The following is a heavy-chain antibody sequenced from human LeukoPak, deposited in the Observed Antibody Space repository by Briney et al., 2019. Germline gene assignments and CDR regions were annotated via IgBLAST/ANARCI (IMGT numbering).Heavy chain of an antibody. V-gene: IGHV6-1*01. J-gene: IGHJ6*03. CDR3: ARGFGTGWYPYYYMDV. Sequence: SQTLSLTCAISGDSVSINSAAWNWLRQSPSRGLEWLGSTYYRSKWYNDYAVSVKSRITINPDTSKNQFSLQLNSVTPEDTAVYYCARGFGTGWYPYYYMDVWGKGTTVTVSS. CDR1: GDSVSINSAA. D-gene: IGHD6-19*01. CDR2: TYYRSKWYN.